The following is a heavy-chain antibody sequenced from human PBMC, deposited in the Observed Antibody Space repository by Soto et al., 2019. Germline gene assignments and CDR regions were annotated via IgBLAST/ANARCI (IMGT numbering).Heavy chain of an antibody. V-gene: IGHV4-34*01. CDR1: GGSFSGYY. D-gene: IGHD3-3*01. CDR2: INHSGST. Sequence: TLSLTCAVYGGSFSGYYWSWIRQPPGKGLEWIGEINHSGSTNYNPSLKSRVTISVDTSKNQFSLKLSSVTAADTAVYYCASEAGGGYDFWVNWFDPWGQGTLVTVSS. CDR3: ASEAGGGYDFWVNWFDP. J-gene: IGHJ5*02.